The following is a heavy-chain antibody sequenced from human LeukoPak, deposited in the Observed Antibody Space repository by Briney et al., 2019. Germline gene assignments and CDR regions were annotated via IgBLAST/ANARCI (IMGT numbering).Heavy chain of an antibody. V-gene: IGHV1-24*01. J-gene: IGHJ4*02. CDR1: GCTLTELS. D-gene: IGHD2-2*01. CDR2: FDPEDGET. Sequence: RWASVKVSCKVSGCTLTELSMHWVRQAPGKGLEWMGGFDPEDGETIYAQKFQGRVTMTEDTSTDTAYMELSSLRSEDTAVYYCATDLGIVVVPAGDYWGQGTLVTVSS. CDR3: ATDLGIVVVPAGDY.